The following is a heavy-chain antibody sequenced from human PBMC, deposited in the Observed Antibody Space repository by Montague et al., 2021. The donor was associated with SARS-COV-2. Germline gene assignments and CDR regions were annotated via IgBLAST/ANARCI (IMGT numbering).Heavy chain of an antibody. V-gene: IGHV4-4*07. Sequence: SETLSLTCTVSGGSTNNYYWRWIRQPAGKGLEWIGRIHASGISTXNPSLETRVTMSVDTSKNQFSLKLSSVTAADTAVYYCVRGRFYYDSGELGSWGQGTLVTVSS. D-gene: IGHD3-22*01. CDR2: IHASGIS. CDR1: GGSTNNYY. CDR3: VRGRFYYDSGELGS. J-gene: IGHJ5*02.